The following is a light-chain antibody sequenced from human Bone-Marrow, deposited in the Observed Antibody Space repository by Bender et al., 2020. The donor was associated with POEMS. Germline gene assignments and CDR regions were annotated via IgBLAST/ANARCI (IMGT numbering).Light chain of an antibody. CDR3: HVWDSDSDHMV. CDR1: SIGAKS. CDR2: DDL. V-gene: IGLV3-21*02. J-gene: IGLJ2*01. Sequence: SYVLTQPPSVSVAPGQAARITCGGSSIGAKSAHWYQQKPGQAPVLVIYDDLKRPSGIPARFSGSNSGNTATLTISRVEAGDEADYYCHVWDSDSDHMVFGGGTMLTVL.